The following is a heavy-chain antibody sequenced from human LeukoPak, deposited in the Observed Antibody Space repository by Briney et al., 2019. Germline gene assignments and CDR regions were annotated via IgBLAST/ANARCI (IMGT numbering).Heavy chain of an antibody. V-gene: IGHV3-9*01. CDR3: AKDLLAVPRSGDFDY. D-gene: IGHD6-19*01. Sequence: PGGSLRLSCAASGFTFSSYGMHWVRQAPGKGLEWVSGISWNSGSIGYADSVKGRFTISRDNAKNSLYLQMNSLRAEDTALYYCAKDLLAVPRSGDFDYWGQGTLVTVSS. CDR2: ISWNSGSI. J-gene: IGHJ4*02. CDR1: GFTFSSYG.